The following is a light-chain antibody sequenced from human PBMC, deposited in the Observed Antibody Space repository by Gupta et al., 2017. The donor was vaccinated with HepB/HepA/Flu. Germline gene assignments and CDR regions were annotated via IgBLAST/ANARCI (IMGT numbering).Light chain of an antibody. V-gene: IGLV2-18*02. CDR2: EVS. CDR3: SSYTSSRTLV. CDR1: SSDVGSYNR. Sequence: QSALTQPPSVSGSPGQSVTISCTGTSSDVGSYNRVSWYQQPPGTAPNLMIYEVSNRPSGVPDRFSGSKSGNTASLTISGLQAEDEADYYCSSYTSSRTLVFGGGTKLTVL. J-gene: IGLJ2*01.